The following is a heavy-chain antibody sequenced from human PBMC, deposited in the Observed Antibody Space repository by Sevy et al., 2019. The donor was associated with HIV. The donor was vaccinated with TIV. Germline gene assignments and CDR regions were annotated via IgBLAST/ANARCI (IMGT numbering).Heavy chain of an antibody. V-gene: IGHV4-4*07. CDR3: ARGGGRHDEAAN. CDR2: IYTSGST. CDR1: GGSISSYY. Sequence: SETLSLTCTVSGGSISSYYWSWIRQPAGKGLEWIGRIYTSGSTNYNPTLKSRVTMSVDPSKNQFSLKLSSVTAADTAVYYCARGGGRHDEAANWGQGTLVTVSS. D-gene: IGHD1-1*01. J-gene: IGHJ4*02.